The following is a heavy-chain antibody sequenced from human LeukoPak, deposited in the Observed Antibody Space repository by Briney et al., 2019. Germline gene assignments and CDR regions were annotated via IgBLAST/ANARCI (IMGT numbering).Heavy chain of an antibody. CDR3: AKDLTYDSSGYKGTGGLDY. D-gene: IGHD3-22*01. Sequence: GGSLRLSCAASGFTFSSYGMHWVRQASGKGLEWVAVISYDGSNKYYADSVKGRFTISRDNSKNTLYLQMNSLRAEDTAVYYCAKDLTYDSSGYKGTGGLDYWGQGTLVTVSS. V-gene: IGHV3-30*18. CDR1: GFTFSSYG. J-gene: IGHJ4*02. CDR2: ISYDGSNK.